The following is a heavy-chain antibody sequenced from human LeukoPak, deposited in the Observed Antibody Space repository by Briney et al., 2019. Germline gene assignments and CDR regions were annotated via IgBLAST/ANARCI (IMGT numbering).Heavy chain of an antibody. CDR2: ISGSGGST. D-gene: IGHD2-15*01. CDR1: GLTFSSYS. CDR3: AKDIVVVVAASDY. V-gene: IGHV3-23*01. Sequence: PGGSLRLSCAASGLTFSSYSMNWVRQAPGKGLEWVSAISGSGGSTYYADSVKGRFTISRDNSKNTLYLQMNSLRAEDTAVYYCAKDIVVVVAASDYWGQGTLVTVSS. J-gene: IGHJ4*02.